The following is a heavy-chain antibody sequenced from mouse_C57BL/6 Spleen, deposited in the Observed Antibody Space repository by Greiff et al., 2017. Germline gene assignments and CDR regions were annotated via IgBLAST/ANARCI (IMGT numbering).Heavy chain of an antibody. CDR3: ARYTTSWYFDY. J-gene: IGHJ2*01. CDR2: IRNKANGYTT. Sequence: DVKLVESGGGLVQPGGSLSLSCAASGFTFTDYYMSWVRQPPGKALEWLGFIRNKANGYTTEYSASVKGRFTISRDNSQNILYLQMNALRAEDSATYYCARYTTSWYFDYWGQGTTLTVSS. D-gene: IGHD1-1*01. CDR1: GFTFTDYY. V-gene: IGHV7-3*01.